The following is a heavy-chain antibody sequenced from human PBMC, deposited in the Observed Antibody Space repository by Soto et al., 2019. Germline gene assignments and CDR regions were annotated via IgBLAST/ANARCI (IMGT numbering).Heavy chain of an antibody. Sequence: EVQLLESGGGLVQPGGSLRLSCAASGFTFSSNAMSWVRKPPGKGLEWVSAISGSGGSTYYADSVKGRFTISRDNSKNTLYLQMNSLRAEDTAVYYCATDVAAAGTIGYWGQGTLVTVSS. CDR3: ATDVAAAGTIGY. CDR2: ISGSGGST. V-gene: IGHV3-23*01. D-gene: IGHD6-13*01. J-gene: IGHJ4*02. CDR1: GFTFSSNA.